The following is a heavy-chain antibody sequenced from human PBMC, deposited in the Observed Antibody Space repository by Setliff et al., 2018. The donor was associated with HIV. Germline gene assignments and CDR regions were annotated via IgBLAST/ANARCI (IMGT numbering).Heavy chain of an antibody. CDR1: GYSFTDCY. Sequence: ASVKVSCKASGYSFTDCYIHWVRQAPGQGLEWMGWINPKSDGTNYAQKFQGRVTMTRDTSISTAYMELSRLRSDDTAVYYCARDYYDSSGYIFFPGLPDYWGQGTLVTVSS. V-gene: IGHV1-2*02. J-gene: IGHJ4*02. CDR2: INPKSDGT. CDR3: ARDYYDSSGYIFFPGLPDY. D-gene: IGHD3-22*01.